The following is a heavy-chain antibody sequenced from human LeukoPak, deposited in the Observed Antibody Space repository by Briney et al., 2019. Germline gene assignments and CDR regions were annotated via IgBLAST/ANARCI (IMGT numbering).Heavy chain of an antibody. CDR2: IYYSGST. D-gene: IGHD2-2*02. CDR1: GGSISSGDYY. V-gene: IGHV4-30-4*08. CDR3: ATERGRYCSSTSCYRVGVY. J-gene: IGHJ4*02. Sequence: PSQTLSLTCTVSGGSISSGDYYWSWIRQPPGKGLEWIGYIYYSGSTYYNPSLKSRVTISVDTSKIQFSLKLSSVTAADTAVYYCATERGRYCSSTSCYRVGVYWGQGTLVTVSS.